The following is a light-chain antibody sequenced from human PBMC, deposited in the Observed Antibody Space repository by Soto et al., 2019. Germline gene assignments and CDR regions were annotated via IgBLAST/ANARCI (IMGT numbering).Light chain of an antibody. J-gene: IGKJ5*01. V-gene: IGKV3D-20*02. CDR1: QSVSRSH. Sequence: EIVLTQSPGTLSLSPGERATLSCRASQSVSRSHLAWFQQKPGQAPRLLIYGASNRATGIPDRVSGTGSGTDFTLTINRLEPEDFAVYHCQQRSSWPSFGQGTRLEIK. CDR3: QQRSSWPS. CDR2: GAS.